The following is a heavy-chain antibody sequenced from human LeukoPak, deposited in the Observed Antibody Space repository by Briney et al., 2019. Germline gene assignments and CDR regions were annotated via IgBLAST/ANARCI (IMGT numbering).Heavy chain of an antibody. D-gene: IGHD6-19*01. J-gene: IGHJ4*02. CDR2: ISTSSTAI. V-gene: IGHV3-48*02. CDR3: ARGPPRIAVAGTVFDY. Sequence: PGGSLRLSCAASGFTFSSYTMNWVRQAPGKGLEWLSYISTSSTAIYYADSVKGRFIISRDNAKNSLYLLMNSLRDEDTAVYYCARGPPRIAVAGTVFDYWGQGTLVTVSS. CDR1: GFTFSSYT.